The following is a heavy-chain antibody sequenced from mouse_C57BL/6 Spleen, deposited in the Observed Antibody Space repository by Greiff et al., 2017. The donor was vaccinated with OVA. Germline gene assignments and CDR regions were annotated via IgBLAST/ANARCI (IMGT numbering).Heavy chain of an antibody. CDR3: ARRGGLRHYGV. CDR1: GYTFTSYW. V-gene: IGHV1-64*01. D-gene: IGHD1-1*01. CDR2: IHPNSGST. J-gene: IGHJ1*03. Sequence: QVQLQQPGAELVKPGASVKLSCKASGYTFTSYWMHWVKQRPGQGLEWIGMIHPNSGSTNYNEKFKSKATLTVDKSSSTAYMQLSSLTSEDSAVYYCARRGGLRHYGVWGTGTTVTVSS.